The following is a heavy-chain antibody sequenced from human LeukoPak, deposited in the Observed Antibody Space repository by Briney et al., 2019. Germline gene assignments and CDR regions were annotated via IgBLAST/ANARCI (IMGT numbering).Heavy chain of an antibody. J-gene: IGHJ4*02. D-gene: IGHD3-10*01. CDR1: GFTFSSYG. Sequence: TGGSLRLSCAASGFTFSSYGMHWVRQAPGKGLEWVAVISYDGSNKYYADSVKGRFTISRDNSKNTLYLQMNSLRAEDTAVYYCAKGTAQITMVRGVIIDWGQGTLVTVSS. CDR3: AKGTAQITMVRGVIID. CDR2: ISYDGSNK. V-gene: IGHV3-30*18.